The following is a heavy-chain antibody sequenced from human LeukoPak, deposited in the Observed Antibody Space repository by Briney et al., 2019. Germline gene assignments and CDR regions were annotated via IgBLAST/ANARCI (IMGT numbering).Heavy chain of an antibody. V-gene: IGHV3-11*04. CDR1: GFTFSDYY. Sequence: GGSLRLSCAAPGFTFSDYYMSWIRQAPGKGLEWVSYISSSGSTIYYADSVKGRFTISRDNAKNSLYLQMNSLRAEDTAVYYCARGWVYDSSGYQMGSFDYWGQGTLVTVSS. CDR3: ARGWVYDSSGYQMGSFDY. CDR2: ISSSGSTI. D-gene: IGHD3-22*01. J-gene: IGHJ4*02.